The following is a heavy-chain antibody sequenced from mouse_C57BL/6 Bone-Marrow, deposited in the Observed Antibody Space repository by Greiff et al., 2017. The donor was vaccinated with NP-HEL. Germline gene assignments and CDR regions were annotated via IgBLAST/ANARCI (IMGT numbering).Heavy chain of an antibody. Sequence: EVQLQQSGAELVRPGASVKLSCTASGFNITDDYMHWVKQRPEQGLEWIGWIDPGSGDTEYASKFQGKATITADTSSNTAYLQLSSLTSEDTAVYDGRGYYGSSRYFDVWGTGTTVTVSS. CDR2: IDPGSGDT. V-gene: IGHV14-4*01. D-gene: IGHD1-1*01. J-gene: IGHJ1*03. CDR3: RGYYGSSRYFDV. CDR1: GFNITDDY.